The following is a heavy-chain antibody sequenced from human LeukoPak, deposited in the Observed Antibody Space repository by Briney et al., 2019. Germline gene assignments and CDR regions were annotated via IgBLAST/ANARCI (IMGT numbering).Heavy chain of an antibody. CDR3: ARHRLNYYDSSHDAFDI. J-gene: IGHJ3*02. CDR1: GYSFRNYW. D-gene: IGHD3-22*01. Sequence: GESLKISCEASGYSFRNYWIAWVRQMPGKGPECMGLIYPADSDTRYSPSFQGQVTISADKSISTAYLQWSSLKASDTAMYYCARHRLNYYDSSHDAFDIWDQGTMVTVSS. V-gene: IGHV5-51*01. CDR2: IYPADSDT.